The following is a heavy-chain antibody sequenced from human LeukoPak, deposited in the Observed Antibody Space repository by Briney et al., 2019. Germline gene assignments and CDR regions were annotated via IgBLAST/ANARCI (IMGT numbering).Heavy chain of an antibody. Sequence: SETLSLTCAVYGGSFSGYYWSWIRQPPGKGLEWIGEINHSGSTNYNPSLKSRVTISVDTSKNQFFLKLSSVTAADTAVYYCARAGNYYDSSDAFDIWGQGTMVTVSS. J-gene: IGHJ3*02. CDR3: ARAGNYYDSSDAFDI. CDR2: INHSGST. V-gene: IGHV4-34*01. D-gene: IGHD3-22*01. CDR1: GGSFSGYY.